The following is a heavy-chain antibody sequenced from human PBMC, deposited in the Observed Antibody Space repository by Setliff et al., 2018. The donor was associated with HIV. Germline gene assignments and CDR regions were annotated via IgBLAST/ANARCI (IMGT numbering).Heavy chain of an antibody. CDR1: GFTSSSYG. D-gene: IGHD6-19*01. CDR2: IRYDGSNI. CDR3: ARDLASPDYSSGCPGY. V-gene: IGHV3-30*02. J-gene: IGHJ1*01. Sequence: GGSLRLSCAASGFTSSSYGMHWVRQTPGKGLEWVAFIRYDGSNIYYADSVRGRFAISRDNFKNTVYLQVHSLRIEDTAVYYCARDLASPDYSSGCPGYWGQGTLVTVSS.